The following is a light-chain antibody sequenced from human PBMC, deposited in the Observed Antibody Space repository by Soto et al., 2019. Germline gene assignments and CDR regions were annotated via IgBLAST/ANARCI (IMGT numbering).Light chain of an antibody. CDR1: INDVGVYNY. J-gene: IGLJ1*01. CDR3: SPFTFTSRVYV. Sequence: QSALTQPASVSGSPGQSITISCTGTINDVGVYNYVSWYQQHPGKAPKLMIYEVNNRPSGVSNRFSGSNSGNMTCLTIYGFQVYDGEDYYSSPFTFTSRVYVVGSGTKPTVL. V-gene: IGLV2-14*01. CDR2: EVN.